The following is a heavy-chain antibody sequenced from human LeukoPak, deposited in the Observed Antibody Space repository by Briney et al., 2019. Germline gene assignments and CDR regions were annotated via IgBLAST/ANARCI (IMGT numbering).Heavy chain of an antibody. Sequence: ASVKVSCKVSGSTLTDLSIHWVRQAPGKGLEWMGGFDLRDGETIYAQKFQGRVSMTEDTSTDTAYMEVSSLRSEDTAVYYCATDGLVGVPDYWGQGTLVTVSS. D-gene: IGHD3-16*01. CDR3: ATDGLVGVPDY. J-gene: IGHJ4*02. V-gene: IGHV1-24*01. CDR1: GSTLTDLS. CDR2: FDLRDGET.